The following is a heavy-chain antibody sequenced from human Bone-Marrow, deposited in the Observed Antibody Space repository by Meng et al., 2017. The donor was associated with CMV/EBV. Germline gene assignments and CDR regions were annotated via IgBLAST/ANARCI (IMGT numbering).Heavy chain of an antibody. D-gene: IGHD3-10*01. CDR3: ARDYYGSGSYLYYYYYGMDV. J-gene: IGHJ6*02. Sequence: GESLKISCAASGFTVSSNYMSWVRQAPGKGLEWVSVIYSGGSTYYADSVEGRFTISRDNAKNSLYLQMNSLRVEDTAVYYCARDYYGSGSYLYYYYYGMDVWGQGTTVTVSS. CDR1: GFTVSSNY. CDR2: IYSGGST. V-gene: IGHV3-66*01.